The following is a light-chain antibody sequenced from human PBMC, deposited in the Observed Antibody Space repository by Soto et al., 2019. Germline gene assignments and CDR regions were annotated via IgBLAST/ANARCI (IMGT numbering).Light chain of an antibody. Sequence: QAVVTQPPSVSGAPGQRVTISCIGSSTNIGAGYDVHWYQQLPGAAPKLLIYDNSNRPSGVPDRFSGSKSGTSASLAITGLQAEDEADYYCQSYDNSLSGSWVFGGGTKLTVL. V-gene: IGLV1-40*01. J-gene: IGLJ3*02. CDR1: STNIGAGYD. CDR3: QSYDNSLSGSWV. CDR2: DNS.